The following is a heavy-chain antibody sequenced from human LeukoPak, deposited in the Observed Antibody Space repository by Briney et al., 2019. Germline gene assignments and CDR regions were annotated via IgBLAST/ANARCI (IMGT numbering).Heavy chain of an antibody. D-gene: IGHD3-22*01. CDR3: ARVAMSDSSGYCDY. Sequence: GGSLRLSCAASGFTFSSYSMNWVRQAPGKGLEWVSIIYSGGNTYYADSVKGRFTISRDNSKNTLYLHMNSVRAEDTAVYYCARVAMSDSSGYCDYWGQGTLVTVSS. J-gene: IGHJ4*02. CDR1: GFTFSSYS. V-gene: IGHV3-66*01. CDR2: IYSGGNT.